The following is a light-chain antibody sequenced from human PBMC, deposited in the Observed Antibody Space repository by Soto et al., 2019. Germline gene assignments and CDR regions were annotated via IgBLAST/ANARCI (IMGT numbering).Light chain of an antibody. CDR1: QTISSW. V-gene: IGKV1-5*03. CDR2: KAS. CDR3: QQYYSYPIT. J-gene: IGKJ5*01. Sequence: DIQMTQSPSTLSGSVGARVTITCRASQTISSWLAWYQQKPGIAPKLLIHKASTLESGVPSRFSGSGYGTEFTLTISGLQPEDSATYYCQQYYSYPITFGQGTRLEI.